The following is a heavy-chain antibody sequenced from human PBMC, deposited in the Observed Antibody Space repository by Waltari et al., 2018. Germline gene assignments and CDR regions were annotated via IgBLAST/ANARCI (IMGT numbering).Heavy chain of an antibody. V-gene: IGHV3-23*01. Sequence: EVQVLESGGDLVQPGGSLRLTCAASGFIFSRYALNWVRQAPGKGLEWGSGINGYGDKTYYADSVKGRFTLSRDNSKNTLTLQMNNLRGEDTAIYYCAKAHFYDTSGYIEHWGQGTLVTVSS. D-gene: IGHD3-22*01. J-gene: IGHJ5*02. CDR3: AKAHFYDTSGYIEH. CDR2: INGYGDKT. CDR1: GFIFSRYA.